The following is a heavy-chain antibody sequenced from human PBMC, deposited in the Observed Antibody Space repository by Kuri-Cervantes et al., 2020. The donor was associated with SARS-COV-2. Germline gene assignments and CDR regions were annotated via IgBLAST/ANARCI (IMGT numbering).Heavy chain of an antibody. CDR2: IYTSGST. V-gene: IGHV4-4*07. Sequence: ESLKISCTVSGGSISSYYWSWIRQPAGKGLEWIGRIYTSGSTNYNPSLKSRVTMSVDTSKNQFSLKLSSVTAADTAVYYCARTLRTLSYGLSEWFDPWGQGTLVTVSS. CDR3: ARTLRTLSYGLSEWFDP. D-gene: IGHD1-26*01. J-gene: IGHJ5*02. CDR1: GGSISSYY.